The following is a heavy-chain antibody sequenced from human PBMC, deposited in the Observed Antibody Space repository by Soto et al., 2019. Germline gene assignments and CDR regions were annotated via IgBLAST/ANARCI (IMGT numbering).Heavy chain of an antibody. CDR3: ARALRYENGYDLDFDY. CDR1: GGSISSYY. Sequence: SETLSLTCTVSGGSISSYYWSWIRQPPGKGLEWIGYIYYSGSTNYNPSLKSRVTISVDTSKNQFSLKLSSVTAADTAVYYCARALRYENGYDLDFDYWGQGTLVTVSS. D-gene: IGHD5-12*01. CDR2: IYYSGST. J-gene: IGHJ4*02. V-gene: IGHV4-59*01.